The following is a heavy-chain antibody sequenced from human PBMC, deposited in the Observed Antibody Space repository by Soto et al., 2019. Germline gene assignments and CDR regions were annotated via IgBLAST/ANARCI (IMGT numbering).Heavy chain of an antibody. V-gene: IGHV4-39*07. CDR3: ARDRGDYDILTCSYRVGDVFDI. Sequence: SXTLSLTCTVSGGSISSSSYYWGWIRQPPGKGLECVGTMYYDGSTHYNPSLKSRVTTSIDTSKNQFSLKLSSVTAADTAVYYCARDRGDYDILTCSYRVGDVFDIWGQGTMVTVSS. J-gene: IGHJ3*02. CDR1: GGSISSSSYY. CDR2: MYYDGST. D-gene: IGHD3-9*01.